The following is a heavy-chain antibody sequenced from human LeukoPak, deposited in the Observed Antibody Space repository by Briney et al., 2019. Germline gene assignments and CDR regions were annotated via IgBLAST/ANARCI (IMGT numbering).Heavy chain of an antibody. D-gene: IGHD5-12*01. CDR2: ISGSGGST. J-gene: IGHJ4*02. CDR1: GFTFSSYA. Sequence: GGSLRLSCAASGFTFSSYAMSWVRQAPGKGLEWVSAISGSGGSTYYADSVKGRFTISRDNSKNTLYLQMNSLRAEDTAVYYCAKSPIGGYESALVGGYFDYWGQGTLVTVSS. V-gene: IGHV3-23*01. CDR3: AKSPIGGYESALVGGYFDY.